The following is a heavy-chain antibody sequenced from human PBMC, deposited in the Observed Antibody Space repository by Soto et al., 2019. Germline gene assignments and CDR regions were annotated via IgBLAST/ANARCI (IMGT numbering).Heavy chain of an antibody. V-gene: IGHV1-69-2*01. CDR3: ATWRLGCSGGSCSRPFDY. CDR1: GYTFTDYY. CDR2: VDPEDGET. J-gene: IGHJ4*02. Sequence: EVQLVQSGAEVKKPGATVKISCKVSGYTFTDYYMHWVQQAPGKGLEWMGLVDPEDGETIYAEKFQGRVTITADTSTDTAYMELSSLRSEDTAVYYCATWRLGCSGGSCSRPFDYWGQGTLVTVSS. D-gene: IGHD2-15*01.